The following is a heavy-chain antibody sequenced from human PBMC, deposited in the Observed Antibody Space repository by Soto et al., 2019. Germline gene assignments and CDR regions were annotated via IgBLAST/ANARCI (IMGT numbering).Heavy chain of an antibody. D-gene: IGHD3-3*01. CDR2: IYYSGST. CDR3: AAQYYDFLLMDV. CDR1: GGSISSYY. J-gene: IGHJ6*02. Sequence: SETLSLTCTVSGGSISSYYWSWIRQPPGKGLEWIGYIYYSGSTNYNPSLKSRVTISVDTSKNQFSLKLSSVTAADTAVYYCAAQYYDFLLMDVWGQGTTVTVSS. V-gene: IGHV4-59*01.